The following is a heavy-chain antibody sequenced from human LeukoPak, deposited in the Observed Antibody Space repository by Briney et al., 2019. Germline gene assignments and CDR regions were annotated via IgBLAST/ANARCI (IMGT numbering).Heavy chain of an antibody. Sequence: ASVKVSCKASGYTFTSYYMHWVRQAPGQGLEWMGIINPSGGSTSYAQKFQGRVTMTRDTSTSTVYMELSSLRSDDTAVYYCARDAWIQLWLLSNYYYYMDVWVKGTTVTVSS. J-gene: IGHJ6*03. V-gene: IGHV1-46*01. CDR3: ARDAWIQLWLLSNYYYYMDV. CDR1: GYTFTSYY. D-gene: IGHD5-18*01. CDR2: INPSGGST.